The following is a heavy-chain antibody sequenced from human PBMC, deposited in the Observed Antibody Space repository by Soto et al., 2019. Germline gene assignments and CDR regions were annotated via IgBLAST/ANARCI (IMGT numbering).Heavy chain of an antibody. CDR2: IYHTGKT. CDR1: GDSIRNYY. J-gene: IGHJ4*02. CDR3: ARSAPDLDFDY. V-gene: IGHV4-59*01. Sequence: SETLSLTCSVSGDSIRNYYWSWIRQPTGKGLEWLGYIYHTGKTDYNPSLKSRVSMSLDPSKNQFSLKLRSVTAADTAIYYCARSAPDLDFDYWGQGTLVTVSS.